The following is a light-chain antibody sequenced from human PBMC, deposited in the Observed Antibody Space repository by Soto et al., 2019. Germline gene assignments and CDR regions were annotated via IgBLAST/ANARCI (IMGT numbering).Light chain of an antibody. J-gene: IGKJ1*01. V-gene: IGKV3-15*01. CDR3: QQYNNWPPWT. CDR2: GAS. CDR1: QSVSSN. Sequence: EIVMTQSPATLSVSPGERATLSCRASQSVSSNLAWYQQKPGQAPRLLIYGASTRATGIPARFSVSGSGTEFTLTISSLQSEDFAVYYCQQYNNWPPWTFGQGTKVESK.